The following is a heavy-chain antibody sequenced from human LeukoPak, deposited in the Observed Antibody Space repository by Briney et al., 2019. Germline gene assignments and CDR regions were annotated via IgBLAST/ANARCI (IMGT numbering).Heavy chain of an antibody. V-gene: IGHV3-74*01. D-gene: IGHD5-18*01. CDR1: GFGSSVYW. CDR2: INEDGTSA. J-gene: IGHJ4*02. Sequence: GGSLRLSCAASGFGSSVYWMHWVRQAPGKGLVWVAHINEDGTSASHADSVKGRFTISRDNAKNTLYLQMNSLTVEDTAVYYCARVPTNSYGFGQWGQGSLVTVSS. CDR3: ARVPTNSYGFGQ.